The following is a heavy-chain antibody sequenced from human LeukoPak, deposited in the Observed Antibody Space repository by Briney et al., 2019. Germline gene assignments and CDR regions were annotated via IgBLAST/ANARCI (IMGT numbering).Heavy chain of an antibody. CDR1: GFTFYDYA. CDR2: VSGSGDRT. Sequence: GGSLRLSCAASGFTFYDYAMGWVREAPGKGLEWVSSVSGSGDRTYYAGSVKGRVTISRDNFKKTLYLQMNSLRGEDTAVYYCARGASRDGSGYWGQGTLVTVSS. CDR3: ARGASRDGSGY. V-gene: IGHV3-23*01. J-gene: IGHJ4*02. D-gene: IGHD5-24*01.